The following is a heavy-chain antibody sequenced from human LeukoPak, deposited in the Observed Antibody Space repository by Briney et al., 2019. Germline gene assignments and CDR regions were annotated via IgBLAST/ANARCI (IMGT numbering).Heavy chain of an antibody. V-gene: IGHV3-66*01. CDR1: GFTVNSNY. CDR2: VYIGDRT. Sequence: GGSLRLSCAASGFTVNSNYMSWVRQAPGKGLEWVSVVYIGDRTYYGASGKGRFTISRDDSTNTLYLLMNSLRAEDTAVYYCARGYLIDYWGQGTLVTVSS. J-gene: IGHJ4*02. D-gene: IGHD1-26*01. CDR3: ARGYLIDY.